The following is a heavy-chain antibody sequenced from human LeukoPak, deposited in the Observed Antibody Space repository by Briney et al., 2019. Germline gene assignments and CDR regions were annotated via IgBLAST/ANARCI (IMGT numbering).Heavy chain of an antibody. CDR1: GFTFSSYA. CDR3: AKAPHDNYYYYMFV. Sequence: GGSLRLSCAASGFTFSSYAMSWVRQAPGKGLEWVSAISGSGGSTYYADSVKGRSTISRDNSRNTLYLQISSLRAEDTAVYYCAKAPHDNYYYYMFVWGKGTTVTVSS. J-gene: IGHJ6*03. V-gene: IGHV3-23*01. D-gene: IGHD1-1*01. CDR2: ISGSGGST.